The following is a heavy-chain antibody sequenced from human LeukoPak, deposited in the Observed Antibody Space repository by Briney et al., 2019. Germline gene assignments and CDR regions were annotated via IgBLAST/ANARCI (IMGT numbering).Heavy chain of an antibody. V-gene: IGHV4-39*01. Sequence: SETLSLTCTVSGGSISSYYWGWIRQPPGKGLEWIGSIYYSGSTYYNPSLKSRVTISVDTSKNQFSLKLSSVTAADTAVYYCARQGMLAFDYWGQGTLVTVSS. D-gene: IGHD2-8*01. CDR3: ARQGMLAFDY. CDR2: IYYSGST. J-gene: IGHJ4*02. CDR1: GGSISSYY.